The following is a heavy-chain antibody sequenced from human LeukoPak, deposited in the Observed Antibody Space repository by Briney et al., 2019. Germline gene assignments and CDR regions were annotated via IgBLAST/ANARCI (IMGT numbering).Heavy chain of an antibody. CDR1: GGTFSSYA. V-gene: IGHV1-69*05. Sequence: ASVKVSCKASGGTFSSYAISWVRQAPGQGLEWMGGIIPIFGTANYAQKFQGRVTITTDESTSTAYMELSSLRSEDTAVYYCARDQDYYDCSGYSGGFDYWGQGTLVTVSS. D-gene: IGHD3-22*01. CDR2: IIPIFGTA. CDR3: ARDQDYYDCSGYSGGFDY. J-gene: IGHJ4*02.